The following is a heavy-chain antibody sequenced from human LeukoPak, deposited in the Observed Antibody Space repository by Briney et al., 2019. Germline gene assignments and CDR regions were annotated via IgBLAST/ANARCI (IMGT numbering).Heavy chain of an antibody. CDR3: ERSGAAAGPPLDVFDI. D-gene: IGHD6-13*01. Sequence: SQTLSLTCAVSGDSVSSNSAAWNWIRQSPSRGLEWLGRTYYRSKWYNDYAVSVKSRITINPDTSKNQFSLQLNSVTPEDTAVYYCERSGAAAGPPLDVFDIWGKGTMVTVSS. CDR1: GDSVSSNSAA. V-gene: IGHV6-1*01. J-gene: IGHJ3*02. CDR2: TYYRSKWYN.